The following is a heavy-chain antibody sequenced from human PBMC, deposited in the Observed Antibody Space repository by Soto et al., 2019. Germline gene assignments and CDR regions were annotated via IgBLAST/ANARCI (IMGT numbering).Heavy chain of an antibody. CDR2: ISSSGGSA. CDR3: ARGATSPSY. Sequence: EVQLLESGGGLLQPGGSLRLSCAASGFTFSSYGMSWVRQAPGKGLEWVSAISSSGGSAYYADSVKGRFTISRDNSKNTLYLQMNSLRAEDTAVYYCARGATSPSYWGQGTLVTVSS. CDR1: GFTFSSYG. V-gene: IGHV3-23*01. J-gene: IGHJ4*02.